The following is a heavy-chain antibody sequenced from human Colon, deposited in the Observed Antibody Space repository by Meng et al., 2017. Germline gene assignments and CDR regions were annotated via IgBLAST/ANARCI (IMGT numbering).Heavy chain of an antibody. CDR2: IYYSGST. CDR1: GGSISSGGYY. J-gene: IGHJ3*02. V-gene: IGHV4-31*03. Sequence: SETLSLTCTVSGGSISSGGYYWSWIRQHPGEGLEWIGYIYYSGSTYYNPSLKSRVTISVDTSKNQFSLKLSSVTAADTAVYYCARDRGRKGDAFDIWGQGTMVTVSS. D-gene: IGHD3-10*01. CDR3: ARDRGRKGDAFDI.